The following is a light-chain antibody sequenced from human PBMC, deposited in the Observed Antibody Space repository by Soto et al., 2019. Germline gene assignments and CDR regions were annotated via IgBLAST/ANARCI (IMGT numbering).Light chain of an antibody. CDR3: QQYHNWPIT. Sequence: ENVLTQSPGTLSLSPGERATLSCRASQSVSSYSLAWYQQKPGQAPRLVMYGTSNRATGIPDRFSGSGSGTDFTLTISRLEPEDFAVYYCQQYHNWPITFGQGTRLEIK. CDR2: GTS. CDR1: QSVSSYS. V-gene: IGKV3-20*01. J-gene: IGKJ5*01.